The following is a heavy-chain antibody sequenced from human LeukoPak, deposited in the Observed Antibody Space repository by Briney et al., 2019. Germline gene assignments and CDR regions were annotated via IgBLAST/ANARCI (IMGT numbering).Heavy chain of an antibody. Sequence: PGGSPRLSCAASGFTFSSYAMHWVRQAPGKGLEWVAVISYDGSNKYYADSVKGRFTISRDNSKNTLYLQMNSLRAEDTAVYYCARARWELLGGGLDYWGQGTLVTVSS. CDR3: ARARWELLGGGLDY. J-gene: IGHJ4*02. D-gene: IGHD1-26*01. CDR1: GFTFSSYA. CDR2: ISYDGSNK. V-gene: IGHV3-30*04.